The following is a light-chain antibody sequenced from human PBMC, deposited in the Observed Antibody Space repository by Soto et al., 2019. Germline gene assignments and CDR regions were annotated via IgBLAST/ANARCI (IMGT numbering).Light chain of an antibody. CDR3: QQYNSWLT. J-gene: IGKJ4*01. CDR2: DAS. Sequence: IVMTQTPATLSVSPGGRVTLSCRASQSVSYHVAWYQQKPGQTPRLVIYDASTRASGIPARVSGTRSGTEFSLTVSSLQSEDFGIYYCQQYNSWLTFGGGTRVDIK. CDR1: QSVSYH. V-gene: IGKV3-15*01.